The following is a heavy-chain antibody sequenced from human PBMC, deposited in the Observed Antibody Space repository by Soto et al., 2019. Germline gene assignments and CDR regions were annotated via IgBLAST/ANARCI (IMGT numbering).Heavy chain of an antibody. Sequence: VQLVESGGGLVKPGGSLRLSCAASGFTFSSYSMNWVRQAPGKGLEWVSSISSSSSYIYYADSVKGRFTISRDNAKNSLYLQMNSLRAEDTAVYYCARDDLDYVWGSLGYWGQGTLVTVSS. D-gene: IGHD3-16*01. V-gene: IGHV3-21*01. CDR1: GFTFSSYS. CDR2: ISSSSSYI. CDR3: ARDDLDYVWGSLGY. J-gene: IGHJ4*02.